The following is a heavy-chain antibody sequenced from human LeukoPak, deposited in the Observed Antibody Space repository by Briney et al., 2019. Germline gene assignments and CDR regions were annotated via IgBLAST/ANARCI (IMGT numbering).Heavy chain of an antibody. CDR3: ARGGTYLNWFDP. V-gene: IGHV4-59*01. Sequence: SETLSLTCAVSGGSLSGYYWTWIRQPPGKGLEWIGYISYSGSTHNNPSLKSRVTISVDTSKNQFSLKLSSMTTADTAVYYCARGGTYLNWFDPWGQGTLVTVSS. D-gene: IGHD3-16*01. CDR2: ISYSGST. CDR1: GGSLSGYY. J-gene: IGHJ5*02.